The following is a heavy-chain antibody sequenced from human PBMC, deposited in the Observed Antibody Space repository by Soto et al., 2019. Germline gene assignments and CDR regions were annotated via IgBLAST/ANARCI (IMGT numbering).Heavy chain of an antibody. J-gene: IGHJ4*02. CDR2: ITTSGDST. CDR1: GFTFSSYA. V-gene: IGHV3-23*01. Sequence: GGSLRLSCAASGFTFSSYAMSWVRQAPGKGLEWVSSITTSGDSTCYVDSVKGRFTISRDNSKNTLSLQMNSLRAEDTAVYYCTKNYYFDNWGQGTLVTVSS. CDR3: TKNYYFDN.